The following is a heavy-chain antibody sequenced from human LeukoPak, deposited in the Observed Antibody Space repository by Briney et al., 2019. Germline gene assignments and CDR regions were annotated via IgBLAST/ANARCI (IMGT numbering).Heavy chain of an antibody. Sequence: PSETLSLTXAVYGGSFSGYYWSWIRQPPGKGLEWIGEINHSGSTNYNPSLKSRVTISVDTSKNQFSLKLSSVTAADTAVYYCARGPRATWDYWGRGTLVTVSS. CDR2: INHSGST. J-gene: IGHJ4*02. V-gene: IGHV4-34*01. CDR1: GGSFSGYY. D-gene: IGHD1-26*01. CDR3: ARGPRATWDY.